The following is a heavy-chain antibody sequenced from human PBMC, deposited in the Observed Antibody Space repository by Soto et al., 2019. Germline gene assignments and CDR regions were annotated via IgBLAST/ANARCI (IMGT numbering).Heavy chain of an antibody. Sequence: ASVKVSCKASGYTFTSYDIYWVRQATGQGLEWMGWINPNTGNSGYAQKFQGRVTMTSDTSISTAHMELSSLRSEDTAVYYCARDNTGYLDSWGQGTRVTVSS. CDR1: GYTFTSYD. V-gene: IGHV1-8*01. D-gene: IGHD5-18*01. J-gene: IGHJ4*02. CDR3: ARDNTGYLDS. CDR2: INPNTGNS.